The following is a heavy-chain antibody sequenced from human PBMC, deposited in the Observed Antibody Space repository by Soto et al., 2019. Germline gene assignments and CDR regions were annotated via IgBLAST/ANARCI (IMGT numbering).Heavy chain of an antibody. CDR2: INHSGST. CDR1: GGSFSGYY. Sequence: PSETLSLTCAVYGGSFSGYYWSWIRQPPGKGLEWIGEINHSGSTNYNPSLKSRVTISVDTSKNQFSLKLSSVTAADTAVYYCARREIVVVPAAMPGGYYYYYMDVWGKGTTVTVSS. D-gene: IGHD2-2*01. V-gene: IGHV4-34*01. J-gene: IGHJ6*03. CDR3: ARREIVVVPAAMPGGYYYYYMDV.